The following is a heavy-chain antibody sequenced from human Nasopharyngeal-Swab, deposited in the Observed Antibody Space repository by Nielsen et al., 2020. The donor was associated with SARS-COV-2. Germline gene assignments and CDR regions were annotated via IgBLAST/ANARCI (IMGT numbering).Heavy chain of an antibody. V-gene: IGHV4-34*01. D-gene: IGHD2-2*01. J-gene: IGHJ6*03. Sequence: GSLRLSCAVSGGSFSANYWGWIRQPPGKGLEWIGEINHSGSTNYNPSLKSRVTISVDTSKSQFSLKLTPVTAADTSAYYCARGLSGVVPAPILGLGPYYYFYYMDVWGKGTTVTVSS. CDR1: GGSFSANY. CDR3: ARGLSGVVPAPILGLGPYYYFYYMDV. CDR2: INHSGST.